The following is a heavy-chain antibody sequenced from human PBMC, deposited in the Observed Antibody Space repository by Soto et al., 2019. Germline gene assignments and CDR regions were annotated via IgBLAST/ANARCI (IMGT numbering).Heavy chain of an antibody. D-gene: IGHD4-17*01. J-gene: IGHJ6*03. CDR3: ARGIWHGDYYYYYYLDV. CDR1: GYTFTSYA. Sequence: ASVKVSCKASGYTFTSYAMHWVRQAPGQRLEWMGWINAGNGNTKYSQKFQGRVTITRDTSASTAYMELSSLRSEDTAVYYCARGIWHGDYYYYYYLDVWGKGTTVTVSS. CDR2: INAGNGNT. V-gene: IGHV1-3*01.